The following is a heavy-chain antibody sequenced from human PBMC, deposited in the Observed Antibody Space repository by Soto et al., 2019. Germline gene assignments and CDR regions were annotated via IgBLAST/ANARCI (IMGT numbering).Heavy chain of an antibody. Sequence: GGSLRLSCAASGFTFSSYGMHWVRQAPGKGLEWVAVIWYDGSNKYYADSVKGRFTISRDNSKNTLYLQMNSLRAEDTAVYYCARDLHHYDILTGYLSAGSVVDYWGQGTLVTVSS. D-gene: IGHD3-9*01. CDR1: GFTFSSYG. J-gene: IGHJ4*02. V-gene: IGHV3-33*01. CDR3: ARDLHHYDILTGYLSAGSVVDY. CDR2: IWYDGSNK.